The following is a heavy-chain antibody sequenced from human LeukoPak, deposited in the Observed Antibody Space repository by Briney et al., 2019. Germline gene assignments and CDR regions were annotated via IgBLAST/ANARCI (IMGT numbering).Heavy chain of an antibody. Sequence: GSLRLSCAASRFTFSNAWMSWIRQPPGKGLEWIGYIYYSGSTNYNPSLKSRVTISVDTSKNQFSLKLSSVTAADTAVYYCASSTPRIAAAGMSWFDPWGQGTLVTVSS. CDR2: IYYSGST. CDR3: ASSTPRIAAAGMSWFDP. J-gene: IGHJ5*02. D-gene: IGHD6-13*01. V-gene: IGHV4-59*01. CDR1: RFTFSNAW.